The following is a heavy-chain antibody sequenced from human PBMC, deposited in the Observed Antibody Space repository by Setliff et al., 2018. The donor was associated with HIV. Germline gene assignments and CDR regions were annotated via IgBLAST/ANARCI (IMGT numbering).Heavy chain of an antibody. CDR3: ARDLRGDSVPATAAKSFDS. J-gene: IGHJ3*02. CDR2: INDSGST. Sequence: SETLSLTCAVYGGSFSGYYWSWIRQPPGKGLEWIGEINDSGSTNNNPSLKSRVAMSVDTSKNQFSLKLSSVTAADTAVYYCARDLRGDSVPATAAKSFDSWGQGTLVTVSS. V-gene: IGHV4-34*01. D-gene: IGHD2-21*02. CDR1: GGSFSGYY.